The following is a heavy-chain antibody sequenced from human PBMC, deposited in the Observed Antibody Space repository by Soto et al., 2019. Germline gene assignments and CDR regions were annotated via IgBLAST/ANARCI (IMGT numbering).Heavy chain of an antibody. CDR2: ISYDGSNK. V-gene: IGHV3-30-3*01. CDR1: GFTFSSYA. D-gene: IGHD3-10*01. Sequence: GGSLRLSCAASGFTFSSYAMHWVRQAPGKGLEWVAVISYDGSNKYYADSVKGRFTISRDNSKNTLYLQMNSLRAEDTAVYYCARDLFYYGSGARYYYYGMDVWGQGTTVTVSS. CDR3: ARDLFYYGSGARYYYYGMDV. J-gene: IGHJ6*02.